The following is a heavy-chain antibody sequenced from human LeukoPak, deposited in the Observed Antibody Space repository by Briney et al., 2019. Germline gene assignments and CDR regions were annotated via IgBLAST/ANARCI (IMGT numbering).Heavy chain of an antibody. CDR3: ARALRVGRYSADY. CDR2: MNPNSGNT. D-gene: IGHD2-15*01. V-gene: IGHV1-8*01. J-gene: IGHJ4*02. Sequence: ASVKVSCKASGYTFTSYDINWVRQATGQGLEWMGWMNPNSGNTGSAQRFQGRVTMTRNTSISTAYMELSSLRSEDTAVYYCARALRVGRYSADYWGQGTLVAVSS. CDR1: GYTFTSYD.